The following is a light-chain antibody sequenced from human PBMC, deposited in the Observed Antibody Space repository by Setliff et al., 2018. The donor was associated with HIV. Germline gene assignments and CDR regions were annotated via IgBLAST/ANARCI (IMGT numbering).Light chain of an antibody. Sequence: QAVVTQEPSLTVSPGGTVTLTCGSSTGPVTTTHYPYWIQQKPGQAPRTLIFDTNNKHSWTPARFSGSLLGGKGALTLSGARPEDEADYSCLLSYSGSVVFGGGTK. CDR3: LLSYSGSVV. J-gene: IGLJ2*01. CDR2: DTN. CDR1: TGPVTTTHY. V-gene: IGLV7-46*01.